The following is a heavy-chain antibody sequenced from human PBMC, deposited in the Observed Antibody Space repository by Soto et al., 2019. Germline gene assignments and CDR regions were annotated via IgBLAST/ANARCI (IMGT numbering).Heavy chain of an antibody. Sequence: EVQLEQSGGGLVQPGGSPRLSCAASGFPFSTSWMDWVRQAPGRGPEWVANINQDGSQTYYVDSVKGRFTVSRDNADNSVYLQMNNLKVEDTAVYFCSRSLNYWGQGTLVTVSS. V-gene: IGHV3-7*01. J-gene: IGHJ4*02. CDR1: GFPFSTSW. CDR3: SRSLNY. CDR2: INQDGSQT.